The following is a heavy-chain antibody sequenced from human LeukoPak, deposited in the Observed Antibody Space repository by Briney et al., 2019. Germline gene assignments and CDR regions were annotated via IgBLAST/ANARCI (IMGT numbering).Heavy chain of an antibody. CDR3: ASPKGYCSSTSCYLAY. Sequence: ASVKVSCKASGYTFTGYYMHWVRQAPGQGLEWMGWINPNSGGTNYAQKFQGRVTMTRDMSISTAYMELSRLRSDDTAVYYCASPKGYCSSTSCYLAYWGQGTLVTVSS. CDR2: INPNSGGT. J-gene: IGHJ4*02. CDR1: GYTFTGYY. D-gene: IGHD2-2*01. V-gene: IGHV1-2*02.